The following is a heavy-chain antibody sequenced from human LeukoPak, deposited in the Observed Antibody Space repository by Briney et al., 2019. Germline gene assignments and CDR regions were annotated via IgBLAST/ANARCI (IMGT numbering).Heavy chain of an antibody. CDR1: GGTFSSYA. V-gene: IGHV1-69*13. Sequence: APVKISYTASGGTFSSYAISWVRQAPGHGLEWMGGIIPIFGTANYAQKFQGRVTITADESTSTAYMELSSLRSEDTAVYYCARVGAGPIFGVVTKDNPFDYWGQGTLVTVSS. J-gene: IGHJ4*02. D-gene: IGHD3-3*01. CDR3: ARVGAGPIFGVVTKDNPFDY. CDR2: IIPIFGTA.